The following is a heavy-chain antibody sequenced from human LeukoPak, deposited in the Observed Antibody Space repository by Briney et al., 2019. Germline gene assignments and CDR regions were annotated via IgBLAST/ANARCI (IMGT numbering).Heavy chain of an antibody. CDR1: GFTFSSYS. J-gene: IGHJ4*02. CDR3: ARDLSGTYRVVDY. D-gene: IGHD1-26*01. Sequence: GGSLRLSCAASGFTFSSYSMNWVRQAPGKGLEWVSSISSSSSYIYYADSVKGRFTISRDNAKNSLYLQMNSLRAEDTAVYYCARDLSGTYRVVDYWGQGTLVTVSS. V-gene: IGHV3-21*01. CDR2: ISSSSSYI.